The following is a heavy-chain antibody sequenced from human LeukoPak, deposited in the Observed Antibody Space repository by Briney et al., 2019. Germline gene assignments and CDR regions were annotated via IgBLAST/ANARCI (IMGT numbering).Heavy chain of an antibody. CDR2: IGSSSNYT. V-gene: IGHV3-11*06. CDR1: GFIFSDYY. J-gene: IGHJ6*02. CDR3: AGAVDFYYYGMDV. D-gene: IGHD5-12*01. Sequence: GGSLRLSCAASGFIFSDYYMSWIRQAPGKGLEWVSYIGSSSNYTNFADSVKGRFTISRDNAKNTLYLQMNSLRAEDTAVYYCAGAVDFYYYGMDVWGQGTTVTVSS.